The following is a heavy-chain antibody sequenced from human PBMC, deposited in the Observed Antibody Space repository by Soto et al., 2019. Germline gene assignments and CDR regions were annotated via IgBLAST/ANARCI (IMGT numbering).Heavy chain of an antibody. CDR1: GFTVSSNY. CDR3: ARVSKYYYGSGTKGDFYYMDV. Sequence: EVQLVESGGGLVQPGGSLRLSCAASGFTVSSNYMSWVRQAPGKGLEWVSVIYSGGSTYHADSVKGRFTISRDNSKHTMYLQMNSLRAEDTAVYYCARVSKYYYGSGTKGDFYYMDVWGKGTTVTVSS. J-gene: IGHJ6*03. V-gene: IGHV3-66*01. D-gene: IGHD3-10*01. CDR2: IYSGGST.